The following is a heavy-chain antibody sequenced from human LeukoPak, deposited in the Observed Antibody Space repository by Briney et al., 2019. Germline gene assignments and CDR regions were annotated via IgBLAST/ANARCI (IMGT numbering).Heavy chain of an antibody. Sequence: SVKVSCKASGGTFSSYAISWVRQAPGQGLEWMGGIIPIFGTANYAQKFQGRVTITADESTSTAYMELSSLRSEDTAVYHCARGEGEGSLFYWFDPWGQGTLVTVSS. CDR3: ARGEGEGSLFYWFDP. CDR2: IIPIFGTA. CDR1: GGTFSSYA. J-gene: IGHJ5*02. V-gene: IGHV1-69*13. D-gene: IGHD3-16*01.